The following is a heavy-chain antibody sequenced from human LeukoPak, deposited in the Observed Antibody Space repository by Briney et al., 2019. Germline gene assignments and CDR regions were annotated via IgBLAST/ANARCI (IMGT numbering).Heavy chain of an antibody. V-gene: IGHV1-46*01. CDR2: INPSGGST. D-gene: IGHD3-22*01. CDR3: ARLPARAEYYYDSSGYGYGMDV. CDR1: GYTFTGYY. Sequence: ASVKVSCKASGYTFTGYYMHWVRQAPGQGLEWMGIINPSGGSTSYAQKFQGRVTMTRDTSTSTVYMELSSLRSEDTAVYYCARLPARAEYYYDSSGYGYGMDVWGQGTTVTVSS. J-gene: IGHJ6*02.